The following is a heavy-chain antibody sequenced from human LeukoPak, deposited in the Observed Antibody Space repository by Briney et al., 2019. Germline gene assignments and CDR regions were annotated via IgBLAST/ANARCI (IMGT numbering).Heavy chain of an antibody. V-gene: IGHV4-4*07. CDR1: GGSISSYY. CDR2: IYTSGST. J-gene: IGHJ5*02. D-gene: IGHD3-10*01. Sequence: SETLSLTCTVSGGSISSYYWSWIRQPAGKGLEWIGRIYTSGSTNYNPSLKSRVTMSVDTSKNQFSLKLSSVTAADTAVYYCARALRVTMVRGVIITADQGANWFDPWGQGTLVTVSS. CDR3: ARALRVTMVRGVIITADQGANWFDP.